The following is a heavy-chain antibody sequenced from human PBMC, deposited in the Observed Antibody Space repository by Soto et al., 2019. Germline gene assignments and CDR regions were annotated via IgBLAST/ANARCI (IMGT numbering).Heavy chain of an antibody. CDR2: ISAYNGNT. D-gene: IGHD3-10*02. V-gene: IGHV1-18*01. J-gene: IGHJ6*02. CDR1: GYTFTSYG. CDR3: ARNGQIDVHTGWKYYYYYGMDV. Sequence: ASVKVSCKASGYTFTSYGISWVRQAPGQGLEWMGWISAYNGNTNYAQKLQGRVTMTTDTSTSTAYMELRSLRSDDTAVYYCARNGQIDVHTGWKYYYYYGMDVWGQGTTVTVSS.